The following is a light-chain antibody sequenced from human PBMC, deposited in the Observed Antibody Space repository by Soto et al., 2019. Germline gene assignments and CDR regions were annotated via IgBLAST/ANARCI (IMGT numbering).Light chain of an antibody. CDR3: QQYGSSSYT. Sequence: EMVLTQSPGTLSLSPGERATLSCRASQSVTSSYLAGYQQIPVQAPRLLIYDASSRATGIPDRFSGSGSGTDFTLSISRLEPEDFAVYYCQQYGSSSYTFGQGTKLEIK. CDR2: DAS. CDR1: QSVTSSY. V-gene: IGKV3-20*01. J-gene: IGKJ2*01.